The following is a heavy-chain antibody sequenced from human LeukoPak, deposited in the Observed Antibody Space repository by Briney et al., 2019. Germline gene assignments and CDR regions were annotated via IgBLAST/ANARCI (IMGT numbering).Heavy chain of an antibody. CDR1: GGSISSYY. CDR2: IYYSGST. Sequence: SETLSLTCTVSGGSISSYYWSWIRQPPGKGLEWIGYIYYSGSTNYNPSLKSRVTMSVDTSKNQFSLKLSFVTAADTAVCYCARDIQGSTYNWFDPWGQGTLVTVSS. V-gene: IGHV4-59*12. CDR3: ARDIQGSTYNWFDP. D-gene: IGHD1-1*01. J-gene: IGHJ5*02.